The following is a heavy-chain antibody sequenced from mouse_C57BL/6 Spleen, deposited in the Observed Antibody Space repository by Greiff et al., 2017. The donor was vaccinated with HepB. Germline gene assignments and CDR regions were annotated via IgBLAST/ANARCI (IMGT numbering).Heavy chain of an antibody. CDR2: INPYNGGT. CDR1: GYTFTDYY. J-gene: IGHJ4*01. D-gene: IGHD3-3*01. CDR3: ARTGGDGYYAMDY. V-gene: IGHV1-19*01. Sequence: VQLQQSGPVLVKPGASVKMSCKASGYTFTDYYMNWVKQSHGKSLEWIGVINPYNGGTSYNQKFKGKATLTVDKSSSTAYMELNSLTSEDSAVYYCARTGGDGYYAMDYWGQGTSGTVSS.